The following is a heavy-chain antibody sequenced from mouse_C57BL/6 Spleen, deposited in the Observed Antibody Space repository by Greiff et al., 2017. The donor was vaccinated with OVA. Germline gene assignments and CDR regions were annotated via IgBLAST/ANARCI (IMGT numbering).Heavy chain of an antibody. CDR1: GFTFSSYA. D-gene: IGHD1-1*01. V-gene: IGHV5-4*01. J-gene: IGHJ4*01. Sequence: EVKLQESGGGLVKPGGSLKLSCAASGFTFSSYAMSWVRQTPEKRLEWVATISDGGSYTYYPDNVKGRFTISRDNAKNNLYLQMSHLKSEDTAMYYCARDRNYGSSSMDYWGQGTSVTVSS. CDR2: ISDGGSYT. CDR3: ARDRNYGSSSMDY.